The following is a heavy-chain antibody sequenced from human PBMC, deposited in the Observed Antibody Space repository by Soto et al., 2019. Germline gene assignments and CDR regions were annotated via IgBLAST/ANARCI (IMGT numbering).Heavy chain of an antibody. D-gene: IGHD3-10*01. CDR2: IYYSGST. Sequence: SETLSLTCTVSGGSISSSSYYWGWIRQPPGKGQEWIGSIYYSGSTYYNPSLKSRVTISVDTSKNQFSLKLSSVTAADTAVYYCACITMVRGPTWGYYYYGMDVWGQGTTVTVSS. V-gene: IGHV4-39*01. J-gene: IGHJ6*02. CDR1: GGSISSSSYY. CDR3: ACITMVRGPTWGYYYYGMDV.